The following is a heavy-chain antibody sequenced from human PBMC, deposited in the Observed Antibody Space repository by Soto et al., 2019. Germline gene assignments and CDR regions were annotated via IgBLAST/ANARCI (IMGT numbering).Heavy chain of an antibody. CDR2: INSDGSST. Sequence: PGVSLRLSCAASGFTFSSYWMHWVRQAPGKGLVWVSRINSDGSSTSYADSVKGRFTISRDNAKNTLYLQMNSLRAEDTAVYYCARAFAKSSGWYQYYYFYGMDVWGQGTTVNV. V-gene: IGHV3-74*01. J-gene: IGHJ6*02. D-gene: IGHD6-19*01. CDR1: GFTFSSYW. CDR3: ARAFAKSSGWYQYYYFYGMDV.